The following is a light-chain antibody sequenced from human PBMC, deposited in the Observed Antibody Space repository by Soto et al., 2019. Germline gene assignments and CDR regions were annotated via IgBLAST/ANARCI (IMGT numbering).Light chain of an antibody. CDR3: CSYGGSFPYV. CDR2: DVT. Sequence: QSVLTQPPSVSGSPGQSVTISCTGTSSDVGGYDYVSWYQQRPGKAPKLLIYDVTKRPSGVPDRFSGSKSGTTASLTISGLQAEDEADFYSCSYGGSFPYVFGTGTKVTVL. J-gene: IGLJ1*01. CDR1: SSDVGGYDY. V-gene: IGLV2-11*01.